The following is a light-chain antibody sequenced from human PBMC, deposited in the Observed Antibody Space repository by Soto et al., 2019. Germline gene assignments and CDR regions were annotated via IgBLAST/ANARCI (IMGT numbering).Light chain of an antibody. CDR2: EVS. Sequence: QSALTQPPSVSGSPGQSVTISCTGTRSDVGSYNSVSWYQQRPGTVPKLMIYEVSYRPSGVPDRFSGSKSGNTASLTISGLQAEDEADYSYTTSNTYVFGTGTKLTVL. CDR1: RSDVGSYNS. J-gene: IGLJ1*01. V-gene: IGLV2-18*02. CDR3: TTSNTYV.